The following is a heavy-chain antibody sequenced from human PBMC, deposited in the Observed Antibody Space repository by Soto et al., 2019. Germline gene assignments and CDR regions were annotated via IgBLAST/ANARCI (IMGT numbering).Heavy chain of an antibody. CDR3: ASRRTGPGGWFDP. V-gene: IGHV4-39*01. Sequence: SETLSLTCTVSGGSISSSSYYWGWIRQPPGKDLEWIGTMHYSGTTYYSPSLKSRVTISIDTSKNQFSLKLTSVTAADTAVYYCASRRTGPGGWFDPWGLGTLVTVSS. CDR2: MHYSGTT. J-gene: IGHJ5*02. CDR1: GGSISSSSYY.